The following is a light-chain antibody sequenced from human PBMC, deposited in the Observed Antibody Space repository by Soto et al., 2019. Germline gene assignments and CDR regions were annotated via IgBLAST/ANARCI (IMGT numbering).Light chain of an antibody. CDR3: QQYGSSPLT. CDR2: GAS. CDR1: QSVSISY. Sequence: EIVLTQSPGTLSLSPGERATLSCRASQSVSISYLAWYQQKPGQAPRLLIYGASRRATGIPDRFSGSGSGTDFTLTISRLEAEDFAVYYCQQYGSSPLTFGQGTKLEIK. V-gene: IGKV3-20*01. J-gene: IGKJ2*01.